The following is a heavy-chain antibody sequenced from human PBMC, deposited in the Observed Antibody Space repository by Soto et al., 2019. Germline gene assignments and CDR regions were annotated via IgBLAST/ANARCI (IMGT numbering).Heavy chain of an antibody. CDR3: ARAPSACTRTLYYIDC. Sequence: SETLSLTCAVYGGSFSGYYWSWIRQPPGKGLEWIGEINHSGSTNYNPSLKSRVTISLDTSKNQFSLKLSSVTAADTALYYCARAPSACTRTLYYIDCWGQGTLVTVSS. CDR1: GGSFSGYY. D-gene: IGHD2-2*01. J-gene: IGHJ4*02. V-gene: IGHV4-34*01. CDR2: INHSGST.